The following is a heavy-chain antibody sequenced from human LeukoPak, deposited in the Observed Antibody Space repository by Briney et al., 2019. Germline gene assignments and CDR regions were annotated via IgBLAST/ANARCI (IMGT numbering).Heavy chain of an antibody. D-gene: IGHD1-1*01. CDR2: ISYDGSNK. CDR3: ASQTGN. CDR1: GFTFSSYG. V-gene: IGHV3-30*03. J-gene: IGHJ4*02. Sequence: AGGSLRLSCAASGFTFSSYGMHWVRQVPGKGLEWVAVISYDGSNKYYADSVKGRFTISRDNSKNTLYLQMNSLRAEDTAVYYCASQTGNWGQGTLVTVSS.